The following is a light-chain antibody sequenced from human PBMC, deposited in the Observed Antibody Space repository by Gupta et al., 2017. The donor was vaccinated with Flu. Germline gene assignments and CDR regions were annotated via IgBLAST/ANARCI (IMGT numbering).Light chain of an antibody. J-gene: IGLJ3*02. CDR1: SLRSYY. CDR2: GKN. Sequence: SSELTQDPVVSVALGQTVRITCQGDSLRSYYASWYQQKPGQAPVLVIYGKNNRPSGIPDRFSGSSSGNTASLTITGAQAEDEADYYCNSRDISGNPEVFGGGTKLTVL. CDR3: NSRDISGNPEV. V-gene: IGLV3-19*01.